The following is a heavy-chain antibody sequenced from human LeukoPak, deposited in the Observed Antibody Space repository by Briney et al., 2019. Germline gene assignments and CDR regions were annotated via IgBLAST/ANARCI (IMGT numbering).Heavy chain of an antibody. D-gene: IGHD6-6*01. Sequence: SETLSLTCTVSGGSISSGGYYWSWIRQHPGKGLEWIGYIYYSGSTYYNPSLKSRVTISVDTSKNQFSLKLSSVTAADTAVYYCAREVLAARPGGYFDYWGQGTLVTVSS. CDR1: GGSISSGGYY. J-gene: IGHJ4*02. V-gene: IGHV4-31*03. CDR2: IYYSGST. CDR3: AREVLAARPGGYFDY.